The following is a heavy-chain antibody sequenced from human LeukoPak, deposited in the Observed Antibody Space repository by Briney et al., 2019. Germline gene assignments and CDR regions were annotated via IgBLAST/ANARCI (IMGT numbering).Heavy chain of an antibody. D-gene: IGHD3-10*01. CDR3: ARDRRLLWFGEFEYYYYGMDV. CDR2: INPSGGST. V-gene: IGHV1-46*01. CDR1: GYTFTSYY. J-gene: IGHJ6*02. Sequence: ASVKVSCKASGYTFTSYYMRWVRQAPGQGLEWMGIINPSGGSTSYAQKFQGRVTMTRDTSTSTVYMELSSLRSEDTAVYYCARDRRLLWFGEFEYYYYGMDVWGQGTTVTVSS.